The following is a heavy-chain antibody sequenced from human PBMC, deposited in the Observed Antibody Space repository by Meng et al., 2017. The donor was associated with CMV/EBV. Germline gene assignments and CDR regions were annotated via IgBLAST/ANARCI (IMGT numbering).Heavy chain of an antibody. Sequence: GGSLRLSCAVSGLTVSSNYMSWVRQAPGKGLEWVSVIYSGGTTGYADSVRGRFTISRDKSKNSLYLQMNSLRAEDTAVYYCARALCGGDCYSYYYYYGMDVWGQGTTVTVSS. CDR2: IYSGGTT. D-gene: IGHD2-21*01. CDR1: GLTVSSNY. J-gene: IGHJ6*02. CDR3: ARALCGGDCYSYYYYYGMDV. V-gene: IGHV3-66*01.